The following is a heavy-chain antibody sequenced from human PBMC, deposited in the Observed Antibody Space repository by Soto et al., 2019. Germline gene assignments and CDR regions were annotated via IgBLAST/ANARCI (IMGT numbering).Heavy chain of an antibody. CDR2: IWYDGSNK. J-gene: IGHJ6*02. CDR1: GFTFSSYG. Sequence: QVQLVESGGGVVQPGRSLRLSCAASGFTFSSYGMHWVRQAPGKGLEWVAVIWYDGSNKYYADSVKGRFTISRDNSKNTLYLQMNSLRAEDTAVYYCRAPVGATTCLYYGMDVWGQGTTVTVSS. CDR3: RAPVGATTCLYYGMDV. D-gene: IGHD1-26*01. V-gene: IGHV3-33*01.